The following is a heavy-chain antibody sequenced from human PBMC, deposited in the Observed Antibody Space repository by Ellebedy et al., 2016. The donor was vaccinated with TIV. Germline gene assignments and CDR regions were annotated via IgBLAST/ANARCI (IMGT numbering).Heavy chain of an antibody. Sequence: SGPTLVKPTQTLTLTCTFSGFSLSSRGMFVNWIRQPPGRALEWLAHLAWEDDKEYSTSLKTRLSISKDTSKNQVVLTLTNLDPMDTAIYYCARLTHYDILPGLDYWGPGILVTVSS. CDR1: GFSLSSRGMF. V-gene: IGHV2-70*13. D-gene: IGHD3-9*01. CDR3: ARLTHYDILPGLDY. CDR2: LAWEDDK. J-gene: IGHJ4*02.